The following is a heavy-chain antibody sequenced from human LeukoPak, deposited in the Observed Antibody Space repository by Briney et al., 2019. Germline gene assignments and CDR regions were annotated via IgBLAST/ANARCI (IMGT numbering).Heavy chain of an antibody. CDR1: GGSFSGYY. CDR3: ARSVEVATIRPLGY. D-gene: IGHD5-24*01. CDR2: INHSGST. Sequence: KPSETLSLTCAVYGGSFSGYYWSWIRQPPGKGLEWIEEINHSGSTNYNPSLKSRVTISVDTSKNQLSLKLSSVTAADTAVYYCARSVEVATIRPLGYWGQGTLVTVSS. J-gene: IGHJ4*02. V-gene: IGHV4-34*01.